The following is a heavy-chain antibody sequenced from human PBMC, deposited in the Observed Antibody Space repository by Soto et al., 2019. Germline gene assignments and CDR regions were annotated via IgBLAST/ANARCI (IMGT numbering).Heavy chain of an antibody. CDR2: IYYSGST. J-gene: IGHJ6*02. V-gene: IGHV4-61*05. Sequence: PSETLSLTCTVSGGSISSSSYYWSWIRQPAGKGLEWIGYIYYSGSTNYNPSLKSRVTISVDTSKNQFSLKLSSVTAADTAVYYCARHGLMVRGVIPREYYYYGMDVWGQGTTVTVSS. D-gene: IGHD3-10*01. CDR3: ARHGLMVRGVIPREYYYYGMDV. CDR1: GGSISSSSYY.